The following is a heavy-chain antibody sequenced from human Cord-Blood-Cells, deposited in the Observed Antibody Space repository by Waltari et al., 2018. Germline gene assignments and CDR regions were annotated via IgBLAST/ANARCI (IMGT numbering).Heavy chain of an antibody. J-gene: IGHJ4*02. CDR2: IYPGDSDT. D-gene: IGHD3-3*01. V-gene: IGHV5-51*01. Sequence: EVQLVQSGAEVKKPGESLKISCKGSAYSFTRSWIGWVRQRPGKGQEWMGIIYPGDSDTRYRPSFQGQVTISAEKSISTAYLQWSSLKASDTAMYYCARLEDFYYFDYWGQGTLVTVSS. CDR3: ARLEDFYYFDY. CDR1: AYSFTRSW.